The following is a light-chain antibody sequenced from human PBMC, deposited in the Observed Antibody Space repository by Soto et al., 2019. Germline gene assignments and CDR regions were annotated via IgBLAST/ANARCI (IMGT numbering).Light chain of an antibody. CDR3: QWRSDWPPRLT. CDR1: ESIGNY. CDR2: DAS. J-gene: IGKJ4*01. Sequence: EVVLTQSTATLSLSPGERATLSCRASESIGNYLAWYQQKLGQAPKLLISDASHRAIGIPGRFSGDGSGTDFTLTISSLEPEDFAVYYCQWRSDWPPRLTFGGGTKVEIK. V-gene: IGKV3-11*01.